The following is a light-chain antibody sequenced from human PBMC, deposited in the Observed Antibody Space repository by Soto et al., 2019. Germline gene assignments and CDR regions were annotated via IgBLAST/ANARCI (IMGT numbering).Light chain of an antibody. CDR2: DAS. V-gene: IGKV3-15*01. Sequence: EIVLTQSPATLSLSPGERATLSCRASQSVSSYLAWYQQKPGQAPRLLIYDASTRATDIPARFSGGGSGTEFTLTISSLQSEDSAIYYCQQYHDWPPITFGPGTKVNI. CDR1: QSVSSY. J-gene: IGKJ3*01. CDR3: QQYHDWPPIT.